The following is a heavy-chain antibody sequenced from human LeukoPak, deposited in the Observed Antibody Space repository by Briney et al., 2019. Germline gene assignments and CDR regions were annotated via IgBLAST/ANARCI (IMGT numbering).Heavy chain of an antibody. J-gene: IGHJ3*02. D-gene: IGHD3-10*01. Sequence: GGSLRLSCAASGFTFSSYGMNWVRQAPGKGLEWVSSISSASSYIKYADSLEGRFTISRDNARNSLYLQVNSLRAEDTAVYYCARDYYGSGSYSSFYAFDIWGQGTMVIVS. CDR3: ARDYYGSGSYSSFYAFDI. CDR1: GFTFSSYG. V-gene: IGHV3-21*01. CDR2: ISSASSYI.